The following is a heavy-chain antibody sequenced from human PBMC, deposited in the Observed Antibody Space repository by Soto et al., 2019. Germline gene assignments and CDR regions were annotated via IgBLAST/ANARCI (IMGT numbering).Heavy chain of an antibody. CDR2: IIPLFGTA. Sequence: QVQRVQSGAEVKKPGSSVKVSCKASGGTFSSYAISWVRQAPGQGLEWMGGIIPLFGTAKYAQNFQGRITITADESTNTAYMELRTLRSQDTAVYYCARGVHYDSSGYYYSYWGQGTLVTVSS. CDR1: GGTFSSYA. CDR3: ARGVHYDSSGYYYSY. V-gene: IGHV1-69*01. J-gene: IGHJ4*02. D-gene: IGHD3-22*01.